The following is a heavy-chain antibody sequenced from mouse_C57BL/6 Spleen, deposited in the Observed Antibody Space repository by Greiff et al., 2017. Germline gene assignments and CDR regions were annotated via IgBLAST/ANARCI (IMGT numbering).Heavy chain of an antibody. D-gene: IGHD1-1*01. J-gene: IGHJ3*01. CDR2: IYPGDGDT. CDR1: GYAFSSSW. CDR3: ARGVTTPPAY. V-gene: IGHV1-82*01. Sequence: QVQLQQSGPELVKPGASVKISCKASGYAFSSSWMNWVKQRPGKGLEWIGRIYPGDGDTNYNGKFKGKATLTADKSSSTAYMQLSSLTSEDSAVYFCARGVTTPPAYWGQGTLVTVSA.